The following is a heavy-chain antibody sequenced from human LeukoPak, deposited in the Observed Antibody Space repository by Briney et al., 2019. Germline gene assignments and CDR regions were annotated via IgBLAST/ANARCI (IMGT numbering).Heavy chain of an antibody. CDR3: ARLMVGQAGVGATHFDY. Sequence: GGSLRLSCVASGFTFSTYGMHWVRQAPGKGLGWLTFIRHDGTEKYYADSVKGRLTISRDNSRNTLYLQVNSLGPDDTAVYYCARLMVGQAGVGATHFDYWGQGTLVSVSS. V-gene: IGHV3-30*02. D-gene: IGHD1-26*01. CDR1: GFTFSTYG. CDR2: IRHDGTEK. J-gene: IGHJ4*02.